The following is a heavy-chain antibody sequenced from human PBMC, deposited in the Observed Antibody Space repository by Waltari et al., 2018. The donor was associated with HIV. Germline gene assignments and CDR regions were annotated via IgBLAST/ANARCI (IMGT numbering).Heavy chain of an antibody. V-gene: IGHV1-46*03. Sequence: QVQLVQSGAEVKKPGASVKVSCKASGYTFTSYYMHWVRQAPGQGLEWMGIINPSGGSTSYAQKFQGRVTMTMDTSTSTVYMELSSVRSEDTAVYYCARDARVLYYYDSSGYDGDWGQGTLVTVSS. D-gene: IGHD3-22*01. CDR3: ARDARVLYYYDSSGYDGD. CDR1: GYTFTSYY. J-gene: IGHJ4*02. CDR2: INPSGGST.